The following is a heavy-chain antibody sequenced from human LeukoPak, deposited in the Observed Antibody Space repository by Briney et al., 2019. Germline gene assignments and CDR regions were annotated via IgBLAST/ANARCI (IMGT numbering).Heavy chain of an antibody. J-gene: IGHJ4*02. V-gene: IGHV1-69*13. CDR2: IIPIFGTA. Sequence: SVKVSCKASGGTFSSYAISWVRQAPGQGLEWMGGIIPIFGTANYAQKFQGRVTITADESTSTAYMELSSLRSEDTAVYYCARERHRAYDYVWGSYRSFDYWGQGTLVTVSS. CDR3: ARERHRAYDYVWGSYRSFDY. CDR1: GGTFSSYA. D-gene: IGHD3-16*02.